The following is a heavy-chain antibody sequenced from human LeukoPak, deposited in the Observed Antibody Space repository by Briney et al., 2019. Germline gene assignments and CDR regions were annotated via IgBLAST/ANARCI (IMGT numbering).Heavy chain of an antibody. CDR1: GFTISSNS. CDR2: ITPSSNT. D-gene: IGHD5-12*01. V-gene: IGHV3-69-1*01. Sequence: PGGSLRFSCAASGFTISSNSMVWLRQAPGKGLEWVSSITPSSNTYYADSVQGRSTISRDNAKNSLYLQMNSLRAEDTAVYYCARDILPSYSGYDRTLPDYWGQGTLVTVSS. CDR3: ARDILPSYSGYDRTLPDY. J-gene: IGHJ4*02.